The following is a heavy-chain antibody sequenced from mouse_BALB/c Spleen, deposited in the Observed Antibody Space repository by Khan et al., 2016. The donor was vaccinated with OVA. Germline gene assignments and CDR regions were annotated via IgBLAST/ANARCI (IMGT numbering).Heavy chain of an antibody. Sequence: VQLQESGAELAKPGASVKMSCKASGYTFINYWILWVKQRPGQGLEWIGYINPSTGYTEYNQNFKDKATLTADKSSSTAYMQLSSLTSKDSAVYYCGRRGLQWDFDHRGQGTTLTVSS. J-gene: IGHJ2*01. V-gene: IGHV1-7*01. CDR1: GYTFINYW. CDR3: GRRGLQWDFDH. CDR2: INPSTGYT. D-gene: IGHD1-3*01.